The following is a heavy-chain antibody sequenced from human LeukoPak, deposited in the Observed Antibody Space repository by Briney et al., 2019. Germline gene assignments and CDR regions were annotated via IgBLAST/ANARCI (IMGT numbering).Heavy chain of an antibody. CDR2: IYSGGSA. D-gene: IGHD3-10*01. CDR3: ARESGITTAFDY. CDR1: GFTVSSNY. V-gene: IGHV3-66*02. Sequence: GGSLRLSCAASGFTVSSNYMSWVRQAPGKGLEWVSVIYSGGSAYYADSVKGRFTISRDNSKNTLYLQMNSLRAEDTAVYYCARESGITTAFDYWGQGTLVTVSS. J-gene: IGHJ4*02.